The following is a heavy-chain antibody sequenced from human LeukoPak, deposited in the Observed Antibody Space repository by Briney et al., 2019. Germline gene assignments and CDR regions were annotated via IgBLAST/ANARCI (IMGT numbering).Heavy chain of an antibody. CDR2: IWYDGSNK. CDR3: ARDGTYCSSTSCYYLDGAFDI. J-gene: IGHJ3*02. D-gene: IGHD2-2*01. V-gene: IGHV3-33*01. Sequence: GGSLRLSCAASGFTFSSYGMHWVRQAPGKGLEWVAVIWYDGSNKYYADSVKGRFTISRANSKNTLYMQMNSLRAEDTAVYYCARDGTYCSSTSCYYLDGAFDIWGQGTMVTVSS. CDR1: GFTFSSYG.